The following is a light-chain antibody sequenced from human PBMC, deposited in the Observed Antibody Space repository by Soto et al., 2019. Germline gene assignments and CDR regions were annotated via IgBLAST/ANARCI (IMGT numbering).Light chain of an antibody. CDR1: QSLVHSDGIAY. V-gene: IGKV2-30*02. J-gene: IGKJ5*01. CDR2: KVS. Sequence: DVVITHSPLSRPVTLGHAASISCRSNQSLVHSDGIAYFSWFQQRPGRSPRRIIYKVSNRDSGVPARFSGSGSGTGFALKISRVEAEDVGVYYCMKGTHWPINFGQGTRLEIK. CDR3: MKGTHWPIN.